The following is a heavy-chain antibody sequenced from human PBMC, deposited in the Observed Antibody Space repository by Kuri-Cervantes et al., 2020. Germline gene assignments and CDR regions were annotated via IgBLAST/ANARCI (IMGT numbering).Heavy chain of an antibody. D-gene: IGHD6-19*01. CDR1: GYTFTSYA. J-gene: IGHJ5*02. CDR3: ARAHVAGFLDWFDP. V-gene: IGHV1-3*01. Sequence: ASVKVSCKASGYTFTSYALHWVRLAPGQRLEWMGWINAGNGDTKYSQKFQGRVTITRDTFASTAYMELSSLRSEDTAVYYCARAHVAGFLDWFDPWGQGTLVTVSS. CDR2: INAGNGDT.